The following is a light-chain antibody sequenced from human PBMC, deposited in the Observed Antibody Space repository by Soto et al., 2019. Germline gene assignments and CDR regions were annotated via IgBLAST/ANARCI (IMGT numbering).Light chain of an antibody. V-gene: IGLV8-61*01. J-gene: IGLJ3*02. Sequence: QAVVTQEPSFSVSPGGTVTLTCGLTSASVSTNYYPSWYRKIPGQGPRTLIYNTSTRSSGVPDRFSGSIVGNKAALTITGAQADDECDYYCGLYMGSGTWVFGGGTKVTVL. CDR1: SASVSTNYY. CDR2: NTS. CDR3: GLYMGSGTWV.